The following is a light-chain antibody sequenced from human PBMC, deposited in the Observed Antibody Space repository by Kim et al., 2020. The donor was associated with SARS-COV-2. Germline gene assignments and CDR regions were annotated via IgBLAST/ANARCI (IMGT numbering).Light chain of an antibody. V-gene: IGKV3-20*01. J-gene: IGKJ1*01. CDR2: DTS. CDR3: QQYGSSPRT. CDR1: QSVSSSF. Sequence: LSPGERATLSCRASQSVSSSFLAWYQEKPGQAPRLLMYDTSSRATGIPDRFSGSGSGTDFTLTINRLEPEDFAVYYCQQYGSSPRTFGQGTKLEIK.